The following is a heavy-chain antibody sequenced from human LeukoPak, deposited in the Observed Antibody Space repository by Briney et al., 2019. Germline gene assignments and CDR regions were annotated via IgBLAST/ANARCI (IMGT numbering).Heavy chain of an antibody. V-gene: IGHV3-33*06. J-gene: IGHJ4*02. CDR2: IWYDGSNK. D-gene: IGHD3-22*01. Sequence: GRSLRLSCAASGFTFSSYGMHWVRQAPGKGLEWVAVIWYDGSNKYYADSVKGRFTISRDNSKNALFLQMNSLRVEDTAVYYCTKVSDSSGGDYWGQGTLVTVSS. CDR3: TKVSDSSGGDY. CDR1: GFTFSSYG.